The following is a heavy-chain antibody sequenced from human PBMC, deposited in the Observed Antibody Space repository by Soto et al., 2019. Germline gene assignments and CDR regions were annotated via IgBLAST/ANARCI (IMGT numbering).Heavy chain of an antibody. D-gene: IGHD2-2*01. CDR1: GFTFSSYA. J-gene: IGHJ4*02. CDR3: AKDPLYCSSTSCHRSSEPLYFDY. Sequence: GSLRLSCAASGFTFSSYAMSWVRQAPGKGLEWVSAISGSGGSTYYADSVKGRFTISRDNSKNTLYLQMNSLRAEDTAVYYCAKDPLYCSSTSCHRSSEPLYFDYWGQGTLVTVSS. CDR2: ISGSGGST. V-gene: IGHV3-23*01.